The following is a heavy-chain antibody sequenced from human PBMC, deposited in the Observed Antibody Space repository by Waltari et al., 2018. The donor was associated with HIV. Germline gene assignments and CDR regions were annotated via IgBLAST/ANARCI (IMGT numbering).Heavy chain of an antibody. CDR3: ARDGGLSSTEGGVDP. V-gene: IGHV4-31*03. D-gene: IGHD2-2*01. Sequence: QVQLQESGPGLLKPSQTLSLTCTVPVGSISSGCYYWSWIRQHPGKGLEWIGYIYYSGGNYYNPSLKSRVTISLDTSKNQFSLKLSSVTAADTAVYYCARDGGLSSTEGGVDPWGQGTLVTVSS. CDR1: VGSISSGCYY. CDR2: IYYSGGN. J-gene: IGHJ5*02.